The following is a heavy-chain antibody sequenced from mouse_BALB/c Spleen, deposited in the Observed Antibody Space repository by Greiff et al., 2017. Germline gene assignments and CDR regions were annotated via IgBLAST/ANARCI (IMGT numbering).Heavy chain of an antibody. D-gene: IGHD4-1*01. V-gene: IGHV2-9*02. J-gene: IGHJ3*01. CDR1: GFSLTSYG. Sequence: VQLVESGPGLVAPSQSLSITCTVSGFSLTSYGVHWVRQPPGKGPEWLGVIWAGGSTNYNSALMSRLSISKDNSKSQVFLKMNSLQTDDTAMYYCARDKLTGTGFAYWGQGTLVTVSA. CDR3: ARDKLTGTGFAY. CDR2: IWAGGST.